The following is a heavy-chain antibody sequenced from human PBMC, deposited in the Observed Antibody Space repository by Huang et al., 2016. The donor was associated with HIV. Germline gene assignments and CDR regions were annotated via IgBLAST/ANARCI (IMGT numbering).Heavy chain of an antibody. CDR3: ARRFSSSSGYFDY. V-gene: IGHV5-51*01. J-gene: IGHJ4*02. D-gene: IGHD6-6*01. CDR1: GYSFSSYW. CDR2: FFPDDSDT. Sequence: VQLVQSGAEVKKPGESLKISCKGSGYSFSSYWIAWVRQMPGKVLEWMGIFFPDDSDTTYRPSFEGQVTISADKSIGTAYLQWSSLKASDTAMYYCARRFSSSSGYFDYWGQGSLVTVSS.